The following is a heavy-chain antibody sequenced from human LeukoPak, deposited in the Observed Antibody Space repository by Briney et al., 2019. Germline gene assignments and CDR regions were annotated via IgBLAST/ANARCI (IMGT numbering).Heavy chain of an antibody. V-gene: IGHV3-7*01. J-gene: IGHJ4*02. CDR1: GFTFNTYW. CDR3: ARDHLGSLDY. CDR2: IKQDKSDK. D-gene: IGHD1-26*01. Sequence: GGSLRLSCAASGFTFNTYWMAWVRQAPGKGLEWVANIKQDKSDKYYVDSVKGRFTISRDNAKNSLYLQMNSLTAEDTAVYYCARDHLGSLDYWGQGILVTVSS.